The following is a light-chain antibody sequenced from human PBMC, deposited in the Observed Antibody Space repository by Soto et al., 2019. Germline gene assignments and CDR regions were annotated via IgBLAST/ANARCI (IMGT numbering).Light chain of an antibody. Sequence: QPVLTQPPSASGTPGQRVTISCSGSSSNIGSHYVSWYQQLPGTAPRLLIYRNDQRPSGVPDRFSGSKSGTSASLAISGLRSEDEADYYCAAWDDSLSGPGFGGGTQLTV. CDR3: AAWDDSLSGPG. CDR1: SSNIGSHY. J-gene: IGLJ7*01. CDR2: RND. V-gene: IGLV1-47*01.